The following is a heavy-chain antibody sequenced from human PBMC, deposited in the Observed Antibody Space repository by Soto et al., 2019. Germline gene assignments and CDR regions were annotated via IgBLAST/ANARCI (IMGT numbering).Heavy chain of an antibody. CDR1: GYTFTSYA. CDR3: ARDLSRAGVDY. CDR2: SNAGNGNT. V-gene: IGHV1-3*02. Sequence: ASVKVSCKASGYTFTSYAMHWVRQAPGQRLEWMGWSNAGNGNTKYSQEFQGRVTITRDTSASTAYMELSSVTAADTAVYYCARDLSRAGVDYWGQGTLVTVSS. J-gene: IGHJ4*02. D-gene: IGHD2-2*01.